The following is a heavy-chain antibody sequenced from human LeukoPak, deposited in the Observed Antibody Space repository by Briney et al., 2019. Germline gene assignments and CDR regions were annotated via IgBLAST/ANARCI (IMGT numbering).Heavy chain of an antibody. CDR1: GFTFSSYA. CDR3: AKFTTYYYDLDI. CDR2: ISGSGVST. D-gene: IGHD3-22*01. Sequence: QPGGSLRLSXAASGFTFSSYAMSWVCQAPGKGVEWVSAISGSGVSTYYADSVKGRFTISRDNSKNTLYLQMNTLRAEDTALYYCAKFTTYYYDLDIWGQGTMVTVSS. V-gene: IGHV3-23*01. J-gene: IGHJ3*02.